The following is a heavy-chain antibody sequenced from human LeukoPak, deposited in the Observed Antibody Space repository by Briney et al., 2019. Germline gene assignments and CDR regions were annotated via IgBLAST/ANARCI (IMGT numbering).Heavy chain of an antibody. CDR3: AKKRPFYYDRDGYLGDFDY. V-gene: IGHV3-23*01. Sequence: GGSLRLSCVASGFTFSSYGMSWVRQTPGKGLEWVSGISGSGDRTYYTDSVKGRFTISRDNSKNTLSLQMSNLRAEDTAVYYCAKKRPFYYDRDGYLGDFDYWGQGILVTVSP. CDR2: ISGSGDRT. J-gene: IGHJ4*02. CDR1: GFTFSSYG. D-gene: IGHD3-22*01.